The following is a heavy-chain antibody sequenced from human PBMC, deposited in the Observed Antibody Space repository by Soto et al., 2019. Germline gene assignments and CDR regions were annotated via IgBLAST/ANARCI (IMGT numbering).Heavy chain of an antibody. V-gene: IGHV4-39*01. J-gene: IGHJ4*02. Sequence: SETLSLTCTVSGGSISSGGYYWSWIRQHPGKGLEWIGYIYYSGSTYYNPSLKSRVTISVDTSKNQFSLKLSSVTAADTAVYYCARHGVRHSSSPYYFDYWGQGTLVTVSS. D-gene: IGHD6-13*01. CDR1: GGSISSGGYY. CDR3: ARHGVRHSSSPYYFDY. CDR2: IYYSGST.